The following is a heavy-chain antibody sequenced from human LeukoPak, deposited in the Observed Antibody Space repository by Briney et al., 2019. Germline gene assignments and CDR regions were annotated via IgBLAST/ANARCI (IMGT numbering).Heavy chain of an antibody. CDR2: IYTSGST. CDR1: GGSISSYY. CDR3: ARDQIYKYGDYVFWFDP. D-gene: IGHD4-17*01. V-gene: IGHV4-4*07. Sequence: SETLSLTCTVSGGSISSYYWSWIQQPAGKGLEWIGRIYTSGSTNYNPSLKSRVTMSVDTSKNQFSLKLSSVTAADTAVYYCARDQIYKYGDYVFWFDPWGQGTLVTVSS. J-gene: IGHJ5*02.